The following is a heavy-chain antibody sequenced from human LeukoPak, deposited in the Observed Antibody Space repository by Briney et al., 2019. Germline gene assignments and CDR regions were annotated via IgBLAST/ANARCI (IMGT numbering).Heavy chain of an antibody. D-gene: IGHD6-13*01. V-gene: IGHV3-53*01. CDR2: IYSGGST. CDR1: GFTVSSNY. CDR3: ARDQFLAAAGNEGY. Sequence: PGGSLRLSCAASGFTVSSNYMSWVRQAPGEGLEWVSVIYSGGSTYFADSVKGRFTISRDNSKNTLYLQMNSLRAEDTAVYYCARDQFLAAAGNEGYWGQRTLVTVSS. J-gene: IGHJ4*02.